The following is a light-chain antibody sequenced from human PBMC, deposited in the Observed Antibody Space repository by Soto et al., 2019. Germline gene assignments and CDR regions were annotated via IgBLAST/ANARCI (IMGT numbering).Light chain of an antibody. Sequence: DIQMTQSPSTLSASAGGRVTITCRANESISTWLAWYQQKSGKAPKLLIYDASSLESGVPSRFSGSGSGTEFSLTISSLQPDDFATYYCQEYNSYWTFGQGTKVEIK. J-gene: IGKJ1*01. CDR2: DAS. V-gene: IGKV1-5*01. CDR1: ESISTW. CDR3: QEYNSYWT.